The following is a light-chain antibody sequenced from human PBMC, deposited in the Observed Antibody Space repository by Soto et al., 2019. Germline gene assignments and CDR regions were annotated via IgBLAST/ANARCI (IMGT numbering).Light chain of an antibody. CDR3: QSYDSSLSGYVV. CDR2: DVS. J-gene: IGLJ2*01. Sequence: QSALTQPASVSGSPGQSITISCTGTGSDVGGYNYVSWYQQHPGKAPKVMIYDVSKRPSGISNRFSGSKSGNTASLTITGLQAEDEADYYCQSYDSSLSGYVVFGGGTKLTVL. CDR1: GSDVGGYNY. V-gene: IGLV2-14*03.